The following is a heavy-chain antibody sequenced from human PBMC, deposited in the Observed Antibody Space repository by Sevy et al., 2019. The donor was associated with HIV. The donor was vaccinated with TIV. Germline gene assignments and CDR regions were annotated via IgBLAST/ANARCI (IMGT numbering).Heavy chain of an antibody. D-gene: IGHD1-1*01. CDR3: ARDSTTRPRVLDY. Sequence: SETLSLTCIVSGGSISSYFWTWVRQSPGKGLEWIGNIYFTGNTDYSPSLKSRVTLSLDTSKSQFSLTLKSVTAADTAIYFCARDSTTRPRVLDYWGQGTLVTVSS. J-gene: IGHJ4*02. CDR1: GGSISSYF. V-gene: IGHV4-59*01. CDR2: IYFTGNT.